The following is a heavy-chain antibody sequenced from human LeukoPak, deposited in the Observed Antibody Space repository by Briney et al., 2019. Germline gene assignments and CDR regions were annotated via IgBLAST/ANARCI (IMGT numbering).Heavy chain of an antibody. V-gene: IGHV4-34*01. CDR3: ARGGGQQWLVFYFDY. CDR2: INHSGST. CDR1: GGSFSGYY. D-gene: IGHD6-19*01. J-gene: IGHJ4*02. Sequence: SETLSLTCAVYGGSFSGYYWSWIRQPPGKGLEWIGEINHSGSTNYNPSLKSRVTISVDTSKNQFSLKLSSVTAADTAVYYCARGGGQQWLVFYFDYWGQGTLVTVSS.